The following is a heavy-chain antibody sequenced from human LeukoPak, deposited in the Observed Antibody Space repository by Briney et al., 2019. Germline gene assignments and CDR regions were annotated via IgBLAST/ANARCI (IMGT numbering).Heavy chain of an antibody. CDR1: GGTSSSYA. D-gene: IGHD3-22*01. CDR2: IIPILGIA. Sequence: VASVKVSCKASGGTSSSYAISWVRQAPGQGLEWMGRIIPILGIANYAQKFQGRVTITADKSTSTAYMELSSLRSEDTAVYYCARLLRTTYDSSGSQDYWGQGTLVTVSS. CDR3: ARLLRTTYDSSGSQDY. J-gene: IGHJ4*02. V-gene: IGHV1-69*04.